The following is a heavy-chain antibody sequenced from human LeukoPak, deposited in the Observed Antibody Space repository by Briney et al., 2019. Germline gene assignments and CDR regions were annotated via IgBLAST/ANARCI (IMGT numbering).Heavy chain of an antibody. D-gene: IGHD6-13*01. CDR2: ISTTGTT. CDR3: ARGHYSSWYGYFDF. Sequence: SETLSLTCTVSGGSISSYYWTWIRQSAGKGLEWIGRISTTGTTSYNPSLKSRVSMSVDTSKNEFSLRLTSVTAADTAVYYCARGHYSSWYGYFDFWGRGTLVTVSS. J-gene: IGHJ2*01. CDR1: GGSISSYY. V-gene: IGHV4-4*07.